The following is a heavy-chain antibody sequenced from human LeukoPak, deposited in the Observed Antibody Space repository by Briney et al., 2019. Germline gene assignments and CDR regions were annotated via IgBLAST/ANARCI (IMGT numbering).Heavy chain of an antibody. Sequence: KPGWSLRLSCASSGFTFSSYSMNWVRQAPGKGLEWVSSISSSSSYIYYADSVKGRFTISRDNAKNSLYLQMNSLRAEDTAVYYCARDGSPRTHYYYYYYMDVWGKGTTVTVSS. CDR1: GFTFSSYS. D-gene: IGHD1-14*01. CDR3: ARDGSPRTHYYYYYYMDV. V-gene: IGHV3-21*04. CDR2: ISSSSSYI. J-gene: IGHJ6*03.